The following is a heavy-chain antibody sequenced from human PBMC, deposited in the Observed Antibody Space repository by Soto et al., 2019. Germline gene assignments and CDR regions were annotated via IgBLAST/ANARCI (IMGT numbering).Heavy chain of an antibody. Sequence: GGSLRLSCAASGFTFSSYAMSWVRQAPGKGLEWVSAISGSGGSTYYADSGKGRFTISRDNSKNTLYLQMNSLRAEDTAVYYCAKDSSPYPTPIAFDYWGQGTLVTVSS. D-gene: IGHD6-13*01. J-gene: IGHJ4*02. CDR3: AKDSSPYPTPIAFDY. CDR2: ISGSGGST. V-gene: IGHV3-23*01. CDR1: GFTFSSYA.